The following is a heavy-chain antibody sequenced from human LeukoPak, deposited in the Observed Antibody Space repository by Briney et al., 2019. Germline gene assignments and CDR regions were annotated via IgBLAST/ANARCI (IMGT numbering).Heavy chain of an antibody. CDR1: GYTFTSYY. CDR2: INPNSGGT. Sequence: ASVKVSCKASGYTFTSYYMHWVRQAPGQGLEWMGWINPNSGGTNYAQKFQGRVTMTRDTSISTAYMELSRLRSDDTAVYYCARGAYYYDSSGYYDYWGQGTLVTVSS. D-gene: IGHD3-22*01. J-gene: IGHJ4*02. V-gene: IGHV1-2*02. CDR3: ARGAYYYDSSGYYDY.